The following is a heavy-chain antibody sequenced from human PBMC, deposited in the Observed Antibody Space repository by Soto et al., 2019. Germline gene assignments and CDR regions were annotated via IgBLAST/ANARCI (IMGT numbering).Heavy chain of an antibody. Sequence: GGSLRLSCAASGFTFSGSAMHWVRQASGKGLEWVGRIRSKANSYATAYAASVKGRFTISRDDSKNTAYLQMNSLKTEDTAVYYCTRHDDYPGRIDYWGQGTLVTVSS. CDR1: GFTFSGSA. J-gene: IGHJ4*02. V-gene: IGHV3-73*01. CDR2: IRSKANSYAT. D-gene: IGHD4-17*01. CDR3: TRHDDYPGRIDY.